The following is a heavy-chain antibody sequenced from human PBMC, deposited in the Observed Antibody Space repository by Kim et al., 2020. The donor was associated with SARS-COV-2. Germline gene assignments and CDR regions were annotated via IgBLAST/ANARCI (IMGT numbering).Heavy chain of an antibody. Sequence: GGSLRLSCAASGFTFSSYGMHWVRQAPGKGLEWVAVISYDGSNKYYADSVKGRFTISRDNSKNTLYLQMNSLRAEDTAVYYCAKFRGIVGATLAPWGQGTLVTVSS. CDR1: GFTFSSYG. CDR3: AKFRGIVGATLAP. J-gene: IGHJ5*02. D-gene: IGHD1-26*01. CDR2: ISYDGSNK. V-gene: IGHV3-30*18.